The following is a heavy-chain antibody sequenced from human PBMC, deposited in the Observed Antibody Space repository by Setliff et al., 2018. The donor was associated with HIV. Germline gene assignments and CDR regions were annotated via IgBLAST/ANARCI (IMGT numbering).Heavy chain of an antibody. J-gene: IGHJ6*03. CDR3: ARGVLITKRVTQTGGYYYYTDV. D-gene: IGHD2-21*02. Sequence: PSETLSLTCTVSAYSIRNGYYWGWIRQSPGKGLGWIGTLYYDGNTYYNPSLKSRVTISVDTSQNQFSLKLSSVAAADTAVYYCARGVLITKRVTQTGGYYYYTDVWGKGTTVTSP. CDR1: AYSIRNGYY. V-gene: IGHV4-38-2*02. CDR2: LYYDGNT.